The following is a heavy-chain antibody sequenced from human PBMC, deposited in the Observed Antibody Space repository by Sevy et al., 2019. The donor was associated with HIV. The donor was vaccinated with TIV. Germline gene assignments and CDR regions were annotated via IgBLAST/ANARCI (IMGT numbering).Heavy chain of an antibody. J-gene: IGHJ6*02. CDR2: IKSKTDGGTI. CDR3: ITDPGYSGYDEEVINYYYYGMDV. CDR1: GFTFSSAW. D-gene: IGHD5-12*01. V-gene: IGHV3-15*01. Sequence: GGSLRLSCAASGFTFSSAWMSWVRQAPGKGLEWLGRIKSKTDGGTIDYAAPVKGRFTISREDANNKLYLQMNSLKTEDIAVYYCITDPGYSGYDEEVINYYYYGMDVWGQGTTVTVSS.